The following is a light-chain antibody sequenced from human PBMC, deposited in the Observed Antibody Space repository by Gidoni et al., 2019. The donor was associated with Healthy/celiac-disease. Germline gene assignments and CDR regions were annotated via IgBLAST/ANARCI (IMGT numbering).Light chain of an antibody. J-gene: IGLJ2*01. CDR2: GNS. Sequence: QSVLTQPPSVSGAPGQRVTISCPGRSANIGAGYDVHWYQQRPGTAPKLLTYGNSNRPSGAPDRFSGSKAGTSASLAITGLQAEDEADYYCQSYDSSLSGSVVFGGGTKLTVL. V-gene: IGLV1-40*01. CDR1: SANIGAGYD. CDR3: QSYDSSLSGSVV.